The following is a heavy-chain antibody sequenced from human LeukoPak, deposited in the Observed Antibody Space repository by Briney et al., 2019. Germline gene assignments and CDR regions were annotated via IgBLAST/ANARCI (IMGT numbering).Heavy chain of an antibody. V-gene: IGHV3-9*01. D-gene: IGHD4-17*01. J-gene: IGHJ4*02. CDR1: GFTFDDYA. Sequence: PGRSLRLSCAASGFTFDDYAMHWVRQAPGKGLEWVSGISWNSGSIGYADSVKGRFTISRDNAKNSLYLQMNSLRAEDTALYYCAKDIDDYGDYTILADWGQGTLVTVSS. CDR3: AKDIDDYGDYTILAD. CDR2: ISWNSGSI.